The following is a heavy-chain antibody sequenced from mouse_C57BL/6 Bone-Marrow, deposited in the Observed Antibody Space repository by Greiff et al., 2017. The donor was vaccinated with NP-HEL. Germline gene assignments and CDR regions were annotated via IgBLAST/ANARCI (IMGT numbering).Heavy chain of an antibody. J-gene: IGHJ1*03. D-gene: IGHD1-1*01. V-gene: IGHV5-6*02. Sequence: EVNVVESGGDLVKPGGSLKLSCAASGFTFSSYGMSWVRQTPDKRLEWVATISSGGSYTYYPDSVKGRFTISRDNAKNTLYLQMSSLKSEDTAMYYCARRDYGSLWYFDVWGTGTTVTVSS. CDR1: GFTFSSYG. CDR3: ARRDYGSLWYFDV. CDR2: ISSGGSYT.